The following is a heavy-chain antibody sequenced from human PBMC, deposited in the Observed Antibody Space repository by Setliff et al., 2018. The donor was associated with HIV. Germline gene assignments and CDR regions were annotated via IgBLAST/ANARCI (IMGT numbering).Heavy chain of an antibody. V-gene: IGHV1-2*02. J-gene: IGHJ4*02. CDR2: INPNSGDT. Sequence: ASVKVSCKASGYTFIDYYIYWVRQAPGQGLEWMGWINPNSGDTDYAQKFQDRVTVTRDTSINTAYMELSRLRPDDTAVFYCARTRGESCTGGRCYERFDYWGQGTLVTVSS. CDR1: GYTFIDYY. CDR3: ARTRGESCTGGRCYERFDY. D-gene: IGHD2-15*01.